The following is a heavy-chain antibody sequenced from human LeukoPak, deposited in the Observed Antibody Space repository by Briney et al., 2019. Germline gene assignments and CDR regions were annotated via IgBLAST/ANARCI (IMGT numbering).Heavy chain of an antibody. CDR1: GASISSGYYY. CDR3: ARDNDDGDYVGWFDP. Sequence: SETLSLTCTVSGASISSGYYYWSWLRQSPGKGLEWIGYIYYSGTTYYSPSLKSRLTISLDTSKNHLSLKLTSVTAADTAIYYCARDNDDGDYVGWFDPWGQRTLVTVSS. CDR2: IYYSGTT. D-gene: IGHD4-17*01. J-gene: IGHJ5*02. V-gene: IGHV4-30-4*01.